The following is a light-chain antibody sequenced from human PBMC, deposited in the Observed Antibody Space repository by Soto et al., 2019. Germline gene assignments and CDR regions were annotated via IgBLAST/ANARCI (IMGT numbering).Light chain of an antibody. CDR3: SSYTSSSTVV. CDR1: SSDVVGYNY. CDR2: DVS. Sequence: QSALTQPASVSGSPGQSITISCTGTSSDVVGYNYVSWYQQHPGKDPKLMIYDVSNRPSGVSNRFSGSKSGNTASLTISGLQAEDEADYYCSSYTSSSTVVFGGGTKLTVL. V-gene: IGLV2-14*01. J-gene: IGLJ2*01.